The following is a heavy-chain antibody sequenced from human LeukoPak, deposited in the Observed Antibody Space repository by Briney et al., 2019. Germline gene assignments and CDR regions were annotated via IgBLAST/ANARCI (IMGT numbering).Heavy chain of an antibody. V-gene: IGHV1-2*02. J-gene: IGHJ4*02. CDR2: INPNSGGT. D-gene: IGHD6-13*01. Sequence: ASVKVSCKASGYTFTGYYIHWVRQAPGQGLEWMGWINPNSGGTNYAQKFQGRVTMNSDTSISTAYMDPSRLRSDDTAVYYCARDLTRTAAGPLPYWGQGTLVTVSS. CDR3: ARDLTRTAAGPLPY. CDR1: GYTFTGYY.